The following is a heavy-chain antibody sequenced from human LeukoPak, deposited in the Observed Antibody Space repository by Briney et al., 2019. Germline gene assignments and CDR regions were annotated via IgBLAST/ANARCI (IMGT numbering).Heavy chain of an antibody. V-gene: IGHV3-21*04. D-gene: IGHD1-26*01. CDR3: AKDILKAREPLHYYYGMDV. Sequence: KPGGSLILSCAASGFTFSSYGMHWVRQAPGKGLEWVSSISSSDTYIYHADSVKVRFTISRDNSKNSLYLQMNSLRTEDTALYYCAKDILKAREPLHYYYGMDVWGQGTTVTVSS. J-gene: IGHJ6*02. CDR2: ISSSDTYI. CDR1: GFTFSSYG.